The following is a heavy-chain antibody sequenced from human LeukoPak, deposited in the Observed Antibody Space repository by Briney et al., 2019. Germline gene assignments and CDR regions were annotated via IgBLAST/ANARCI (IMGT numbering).Heavy chain of an antibody. J-gene: IGHJ4*02. CDR2: IIPMFGTA. CDR3: ARVSGNFWSGYYFDY. D-gene: IGHD3-3*01. Sequence: GASVKVSCKASGGTFSSYAISWVRQAPGQGLEWMGGIIPMFGTANYAQQFQGRVTITTDESKSTAYIELSSLRSEDTAVYYCARVSGNFWSGYYFDYWGQGTLVTVSS. V-gene: IGHV1-69*05. CDR1: GGTFSSYA.